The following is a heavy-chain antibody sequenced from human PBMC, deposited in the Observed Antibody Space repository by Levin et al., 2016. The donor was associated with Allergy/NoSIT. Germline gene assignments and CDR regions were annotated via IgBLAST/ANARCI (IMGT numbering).Heavy chain of an antibody. CDR3: AKMTTVTTVWFDP. D-gene: IGHD4-17*01. V-gene: IGHV4-39*01. CDR1: GGSISSGNYY. CDR2: IYYSGST. Sequence: SETLSLTCTVSGGSISSGNYYWGWIRQPPGKGLEWIGSIYYSGSTYYNPSLKSRVTISVDTSKNQFSLKLSSVTAADTAVYYCAKMTTVTTVWFDPWGQGTLVTVSS. J-gene: IGHJ5*02.